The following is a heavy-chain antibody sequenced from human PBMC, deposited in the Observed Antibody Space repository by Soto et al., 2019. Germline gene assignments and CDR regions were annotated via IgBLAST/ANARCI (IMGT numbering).Heavy chain of an antibody. J-gene: IGHJ6*02. CDR3: AADRTSPIVLMVYVPYGMDV. V-gene: IGHV1-8*01. CDR1: GYSFTNYD. D-gene: IGHD2-8*01. Sequence: ASVKVSCKASGYSFTNYDINWVRQATGRGLEWMGWMNPNSGNTGYAQKFQERVTITRDMSTSTAYMELSSLRSEDTAVYYCAADRTSPIVLMVYVPYGMDVWG. CDR2: MNPNSGNT.